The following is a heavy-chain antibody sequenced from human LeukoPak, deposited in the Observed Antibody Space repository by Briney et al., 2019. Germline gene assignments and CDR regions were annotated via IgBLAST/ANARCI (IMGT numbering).Heavy chain of an antibody. CDR2: IEQYGSEK. CDR1: GFSFSDSW. J-gene: IGHJ6*02. V-gene: IGHV3-7*05. Sequence: PGRSLRLSCAASGFSFSDSWMTWGRQAPGKGLEWVANIEQYGSEKNYVDSVKGRFTISRDNAKNSLYLQMNILRAEDTAVYYCARDGRDGYNFNYYHAMDVWGQGTTVTVSS. D-gene: IGHD5-24*01. CDR3: ARDGRDGYNFNYYHAMDV.